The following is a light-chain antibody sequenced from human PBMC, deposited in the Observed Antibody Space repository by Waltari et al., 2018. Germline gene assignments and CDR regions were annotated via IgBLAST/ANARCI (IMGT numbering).Light chain of an antibody. CDR1: TSDVGRSNY. Sequence: SALTQPRSVSGSPGQSVTISCTGTTSDVGRSNYVSWYQHLPGKAPDLLMFDVTQRPSGVPDRFSGSKSANTASLTISGLQPDDEADYYCCSFAGAYTWIFGGGTKVTVL. CDR2: DVT. J-gene: IGLJ2*01. CDR3: CSFAGAYTWI. V-gene: IGLV2-11*01.